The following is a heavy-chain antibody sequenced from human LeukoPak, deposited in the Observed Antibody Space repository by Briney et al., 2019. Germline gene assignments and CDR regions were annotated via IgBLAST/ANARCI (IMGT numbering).Heavy chain of an antibody. CDR2: IYYSGST. V-gene: IGHV4-39*01. D-gene: IGHD5-18*01. CDR3: ARPDQRGYTYGYSAFDI. Sequence: SKTLSLTCTVSGGSISSSNYYWGWLRQPPGKRLEWIGSIYYSGSTYYNPSLKSRVTISADTSKNQFSLKLSSVTAADTAVYYCARPDQRGYTYGYSAFDIWGQGTMVTVSS. CDR1: GGSISSSNYY. J-gene: IGHJ3*02.